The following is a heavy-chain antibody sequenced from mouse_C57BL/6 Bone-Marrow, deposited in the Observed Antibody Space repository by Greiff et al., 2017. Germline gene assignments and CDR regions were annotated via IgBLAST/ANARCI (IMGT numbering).Heavy chain of an antibody. CDR2: ISYDGSN. J-gene: IGHJ2*01. Sequence: EVKLMESGPGLVKPSQSLSLTCSVTGYSITSGYYWNWIRQFPGNKLEWMGYISYDGSNNYNQSLKNRISITRDTSKNQFFLKLNSVTTEDTATYCCARIPTAVVDYWGQGTTLTVSS. CDR3: ARIPTAVVDY. CDR1: GYSITSGYY. D-gene: IGHD1-1*01. V-gene: IGHV3-6*01.